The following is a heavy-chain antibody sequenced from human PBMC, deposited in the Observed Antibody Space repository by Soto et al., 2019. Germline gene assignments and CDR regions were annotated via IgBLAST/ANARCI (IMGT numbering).Heavy chain of an antibody. CDR2: ISAYNGNT. Sequence: ASVKVSCKASGYTFTSYGISWVRQAPGQGLEWMGWISAYNGNTNYAQKLQGRGTMATDTSTSTAYMELRSLRSDDTAVYYCARDLPPYSSSWYLGPFDYWGQGTLVTV. J-gene: IGHJ4*02. D-gene: IGHD6-13*01. CDR3: ARDLPPYSSSWYLGPFDY. V-gene: IGHV1-18*01. CDR1: GYTFTSYG.